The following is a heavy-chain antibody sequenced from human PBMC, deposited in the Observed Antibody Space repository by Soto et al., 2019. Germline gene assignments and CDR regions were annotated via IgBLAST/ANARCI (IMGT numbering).Heavy chain of an antibody. D-gene: IGHD3-22*01. CDR3: ARALLADSSGRPLSWFDP. J-gene: IGHJ5*02. CDR1: GGSISSGDYY. V-gene: IGHV4-30-4*08. CDR2: IYYSGST. Sequence: SETLSLTCTVSGGSISSGDYYWSWIRQPPGKGLEWIGYIYYSGSTYYNPSLKSRVTISVDTSKNQFSLKLSSGTAADPAVYYCARALLADSSGRPLSWFDPWGQGTLVTVSS.